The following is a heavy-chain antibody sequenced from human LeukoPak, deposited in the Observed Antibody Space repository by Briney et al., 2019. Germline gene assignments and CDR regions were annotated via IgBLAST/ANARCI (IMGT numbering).Heavy chain of an antibody. Sequence: GGSLRLSCAASGFTFSSYGMRWVRQAPGKGLEWVAVISYDGSNKYYADSVKGRFTISRDNSKNTLYLQMNSLRAEDTAVYYCAKGPYSSGFDYWGQGTLVTVSS. CDR1: GFTFSSYG. CDR3: AKGPYSSGFDY. J-gene: IGHJ4*02. CDR2: ISYDGSNK. D-gene: IGHD6-19*01. V-gene: IGHV3-30*18.